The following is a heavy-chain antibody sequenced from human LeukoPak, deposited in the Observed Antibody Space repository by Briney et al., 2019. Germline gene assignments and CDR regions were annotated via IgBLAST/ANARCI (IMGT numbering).Heavy chain of an antibody. V-gene: IGHV1-46*01. Sequence: ASVKVSCKASGYTFTSYYMHWVRQAPGQGLEWMEIINPSGGSTSYAQKFQGRVTMTRDMSTSTVYMELSSLRSEDTAVYYCARVEYSSGYGDYWGQGTLVTVSS. CDR2: INPSGGST. D-gene: IGHD3-22*01. CDR1: GYTFTSYY. J-gene: IGHJ4*02. CDR3: ARVEYSSGYGDY.